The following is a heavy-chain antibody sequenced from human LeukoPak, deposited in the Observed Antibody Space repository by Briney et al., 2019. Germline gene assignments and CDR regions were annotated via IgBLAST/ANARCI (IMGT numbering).Heavy chain of an antibody. CDR1: GFTFSSYS. CDR3: AKDAGSSTRRWFDP. CDR2: ISSSSSYI. Sequence: GGSLRLSCAASGFTFSSYSMNWVRQAPGKGLEWVSSISSSSSYIYYADSVKGRFTISRDNAKNSLYLQMNSLRAEDTALYYCAKDAGSSTRRWFDPWGQGTLVTVSS. D-gene: IGHD2-2*01. J-gene: IGHJ5*02. V-gene: IGHV3-21*04.